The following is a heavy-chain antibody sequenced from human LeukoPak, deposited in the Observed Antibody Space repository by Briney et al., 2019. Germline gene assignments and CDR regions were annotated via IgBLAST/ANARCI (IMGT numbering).Heavy chain of an antibody. Sequence: GGXLRLSXAASGFTFSSYAMHWVRQAPGKGLEWVAVISYDGSNKYYADSVKGRFTISRDNSKNTLYLQITSLLAEDTAVYYCATEILRVWFDPCCQGPLVTVSS. CDR3: ATEILRVWFDP. CDR1: GFTFSSYA. V-gene: IGHV3-30-3*01. CDR2: ISYDGSNK. J-gene: IGHJ5*02.